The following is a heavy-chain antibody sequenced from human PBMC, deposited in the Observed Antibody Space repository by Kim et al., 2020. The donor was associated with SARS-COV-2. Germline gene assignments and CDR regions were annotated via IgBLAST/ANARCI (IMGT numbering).Heavy chain of an antibody. J-gene: IGHJ6*02. D-gene: IGHD6-25*01. CDR2: IYHSGST. Sequence: SETLSLTCAVSGGSISSSNWWSWVRQPPGKGLEWIGEIYHSGSTNYNPSLKSRVTISVDKSKNQFSLKLSSVTAADTAVYYCATSSSGWQDYYYYGMDVWGHGTTVSVSS. CDR3: ATSSSGWQDYYYYGMDV. V-gene: IGHV4-4*02. CDR1: GGSISSSNW.